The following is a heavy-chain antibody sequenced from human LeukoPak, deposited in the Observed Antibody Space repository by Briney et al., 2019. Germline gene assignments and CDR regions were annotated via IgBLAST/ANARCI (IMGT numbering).Heavy chain of an antibody. V-gene: IGHV3-74*01. Sequence: PGGSLRLSCAASGFTFRTFWMHWVRQAPGKGLMWVSRSNTDGTSTNYADFVKGRFTISRDNARNTLYLQLNSLSAEDTAVYYCAKVVTYYYGSGSYSDYWGQGTLVTVSS. CDR2: SNTDGTST. J-gene: IGHJ4*02. D-gene: IGHD3-10*01. CDR3: AKVVTYYYGSGSYSDY. CDR1: GFTFRTFW.